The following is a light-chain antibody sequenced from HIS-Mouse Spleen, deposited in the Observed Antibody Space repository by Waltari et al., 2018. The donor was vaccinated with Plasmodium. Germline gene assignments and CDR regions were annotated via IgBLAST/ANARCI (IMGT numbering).Light chain of an antibody. Sequence: SYELTQPPSVSVSPGQTANITCSGDKLGDKYACWYQQKPGQSPVLVIYQDSKRPSGIPERLSGSNSGNTATLTISGTQAMDEADYYCQAWDSSTWVFGGGTKLTVL. CDR1: KLGDKY. V-gene: IGLV3-1*01. CDR2: QDS. J-gene: IGLJ3*02. CDR3: QAWDSSTWV.